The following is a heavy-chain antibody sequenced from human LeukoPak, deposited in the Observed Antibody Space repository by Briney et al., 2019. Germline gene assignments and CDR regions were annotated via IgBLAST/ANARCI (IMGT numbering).Heavy chain of an antibody. CDR2: MNPNSGNT. Sequence: GASEKVSCKASGYTLTSYDINWVRQGTGQGLEWMGWMNPNSGNTGYAQKFQGRVTMTRNTSISTAYMELSSLRSEDTAVYYCARRKGIAVAGTVLFDYWGQGTLVTVSS. J-gene: IGHJ4*02. D-gene: IGHD6-19*01. CDR1: GYTLTSYD. V-gene: IGHV1-8*01. CDR3: ARRKGIAVAGTVLFDY.